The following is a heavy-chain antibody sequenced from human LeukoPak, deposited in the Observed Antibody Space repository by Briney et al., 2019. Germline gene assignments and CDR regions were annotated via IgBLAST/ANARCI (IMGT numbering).Heavy chain of an antibody. D-gene: IGHD7-27*01. J-gene: IGHJ4*02. CDR1: GYTFTGYY. CDR2: INPNSGGT. CDR3: AREDTGDRDYFDY. V-gene: IGHV1-2*04. Sequence: ASVKVSCKASGYTFTGYYMHWVRQAPGQGLEWKGWINPNSGGTNYAQKFQGWVTMTRDTSISTAYMELSRLRSDDTAVYYCAREDTGDRDYFDYWGQGTLVTVSS.